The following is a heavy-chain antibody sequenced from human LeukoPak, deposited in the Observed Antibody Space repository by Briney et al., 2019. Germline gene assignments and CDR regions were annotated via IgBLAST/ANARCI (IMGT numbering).Heavy chain of an antibody. V-gene: IGHV3-7*01. J-gene: IGHJ4*02. CDR3: VRDTGGSGSYPDY. CDR1: GFTFSNYW. D-gene: IGHD1-26*01. Sequence: PGGSLRLSCAASGFTFSNYWMTWVRQAPEKGLEWVANIKQDGSEKYYVDSVKGCFTISRDNAKNSLYLQVNSLRAEDTAVYYCVRDTGGSGSYPDYWGPGTLVTVSS. CDR2: IKQDGSEK.